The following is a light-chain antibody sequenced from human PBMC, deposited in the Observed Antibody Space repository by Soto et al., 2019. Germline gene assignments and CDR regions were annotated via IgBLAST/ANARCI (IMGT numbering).Light chain of an antibody. V-gene: IGKV3-20*01. CDR2: DAS. CDR3: QHYAPSPWT. J-gene: IGKJ1*01. Sequence: EIVLTQSPGTLSLSPGDGATLSCRSSQSVPSNFLAWYQHRPGQAPRLLIYDASTRATGIPDRFSGSGSGTDFTLTISRLEPEVFALSFCQHYAPSPWTFGQGTKVEIK. CDR1: QSVPSNF.